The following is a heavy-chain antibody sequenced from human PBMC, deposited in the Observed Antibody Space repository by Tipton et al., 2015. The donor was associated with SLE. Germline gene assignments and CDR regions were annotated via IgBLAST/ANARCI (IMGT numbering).Heavy chain of an antibody. CDR2: LNHRGTS. V-gene: IGHV4-39*07. J-gene: IGHJ4*02. CDR1: GASISTDIYY. Sequence: TLSLTCSVSGASISTDIYYWGWIRQPPGKGLEWIGNLNHRGTSYHNPALRSRVTISVDTSKNQFSLKLRPATAADTAVYYCAKSLGATFDSWGQGALVTVSS. CDR3: AKSLGATFDS. D-gene: IGHD1-26*01.